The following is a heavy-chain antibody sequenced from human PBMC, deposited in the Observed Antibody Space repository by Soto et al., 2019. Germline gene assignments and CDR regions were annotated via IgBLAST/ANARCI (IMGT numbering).Heavy chain of an antibody. CDR2: IIPILGIA. CDR1: GWTFSSCT. V-gene: IGHV1-69*02. CDR3: ARSLLAYCGGDCYSFDY. Sequence: SVKVSFRASGWTFSSCTISCVRQAPGQRHERMGRIIPILGIANYAQKFQGRVTITADKSTSTAYMELSSLRSEDTVVYFCARSLLAYCGGDCYSFDYWGQGTLVTVSS. D-gene: IGHD2-21*01. J-gene: IGHJ4*02.